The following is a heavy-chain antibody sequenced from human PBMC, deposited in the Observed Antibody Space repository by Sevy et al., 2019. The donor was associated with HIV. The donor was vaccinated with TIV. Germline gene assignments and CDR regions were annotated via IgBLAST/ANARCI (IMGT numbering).Heavy chain of an antibody. V-gene: IGHV1-2*02. D-gene: IGHD3-16*01. CDR1: GYTFTDYF. CDR3: ARDGRYCDHTRCYLGYYGMDV. J-gene: IGHJ6*02. Sequence: ASVKVSCKASGYTFTDYFMHLVRQAPGQGLEWMGWINLNSGGTNYAQKFQGRVTMTRDTPISTAYMEVTRLTSDDTAIYYCARDGRYCDHTRCYLGYYGMDVWGQGTTVTVSS. CDR2: INLNSGGT.